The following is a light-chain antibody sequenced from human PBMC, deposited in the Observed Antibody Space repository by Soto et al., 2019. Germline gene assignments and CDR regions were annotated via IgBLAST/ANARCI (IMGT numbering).Light chain of an antibody. V-gene: IGKV1-39*01. CDR1: QGISTY. J-gene: IGKJ4*01. Sequence: DIQMTQSPSSLSASVGDRVTITCRASQGISTYLNWYQQKPGKAPKLLIYAASSLQSGVPSRFSGSESETDFTLTISSLQPEDFATYYCQQANSFPLTFGGGTKVEIK. CDR2: AAS. CDR3: QQANSFPLT.